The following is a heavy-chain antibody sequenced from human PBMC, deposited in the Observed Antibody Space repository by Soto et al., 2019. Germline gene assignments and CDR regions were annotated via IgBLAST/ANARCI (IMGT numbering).Heavy chain of an antibody. CDR1: GYIFTSYL. Sequence: GESLKISCKCSGYIFTSYLIILGRQMPGKGLEWMGRIDPSDSYTNYSPSFQGHVTISADKSISTAYLQWSSLKASDTAMYYCERARRSCYFESWGKRNLVSVSS. V-gene: IGHV5-10-1*01. J-gene: IGHJ4*02. CDR3: ERARRSCYFES. CDR2: IDPSDSYT. D-gene: IGHD6-13*01.